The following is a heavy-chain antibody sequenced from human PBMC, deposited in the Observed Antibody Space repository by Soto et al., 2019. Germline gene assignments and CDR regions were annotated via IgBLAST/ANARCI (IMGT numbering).Heavy chain of an antibody. CDR2: INACNSNT. CDR3: ARDHGNCSGGSCYSIYDYIWGSYPREAFDI. Sequence: ASVKVSCKASGYTFTSYAMHWVRQAPGQRLEWMGWINACNSNTKYSQKFQGRVTITTDTSTSTAHMELSSLRSEDTAVYYCARDHGNCSGGSCYSIYDYIWGSYPREAFDIWGQGTMVTVSS. J-gene: IGHJ3*02. D-gene: IGHD2-15*01. CDR1: GYTFTSYA. V-gene: IGHV1-3*01.